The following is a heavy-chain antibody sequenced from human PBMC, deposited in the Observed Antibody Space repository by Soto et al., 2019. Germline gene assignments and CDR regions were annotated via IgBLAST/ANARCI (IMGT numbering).Heavy chain of an antibody. CDR1: GSTISTYA. Sequence: HPGGSLRLSCAASGSTISTYAMTWVRQAPGKGLECVSGVTGSGSQIYYADSVKGRFTISKDNSKNTLYLQMSSLREEDTALYYCAKDAVYRDGLWLMDSWGQGTLVTVSS. J-gene: IGHJ5*02. V-gene: IGHV3-23*01. CDR3: AKDAVYRDGLWLMDS. D-gene: IGHD2-21*01. CDR2: VTGSGSQI.